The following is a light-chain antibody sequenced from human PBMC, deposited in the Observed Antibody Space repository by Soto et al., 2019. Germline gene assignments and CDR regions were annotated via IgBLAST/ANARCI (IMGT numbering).Light chain of an antibody. J-gene: IGLJ2*01. V-gene: IGLV1-51*01. CDR2: DNN. CDR3: GTWYSSLSAVV. CDR1: SSNIGNNY. Sequence: QSVLTQPPSVSAAPGQTVTISCSGSSSNIGNNYVSWYQQFPGTAPKLLIYDNNKRPSGIPDRFSGSKSGTSATLDITGLQTGDEADYYCGTWYSSLSAVVFGGGTKLTVL.